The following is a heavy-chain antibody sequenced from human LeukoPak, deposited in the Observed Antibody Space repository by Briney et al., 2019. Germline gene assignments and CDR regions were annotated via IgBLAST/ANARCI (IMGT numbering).Heavy chain of an antibody. CDR2: INWNGGST. CDR1: GFRFDDHG. Sequence: GGSLRLSCVASGFRFDDHGMSWVRQAPGKGLEWVSGINWNGGSTGYGDSVKGRFTISRDNAKNSLYLQMNSLRAEDTALYYCAGGDRSGWYFDYWGQGILVTVSS. J-gene: IGHJ4*02. D-gene: IGHD6-19*01. V-gene: IGHV3-20*04. CDR3: AGGDRSGWYFDY.